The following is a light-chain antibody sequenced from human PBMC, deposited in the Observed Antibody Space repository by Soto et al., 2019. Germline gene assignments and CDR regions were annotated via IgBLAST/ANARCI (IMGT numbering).Light chain of an antibody. CDR3: HQYGRSPLIT. CDR1: QSVSTN. J-gene: IGKJ5*01. Sequence: EIVLTQSPGTLSLSPGERATLSCGASQSVSTNLAWYQQRPGQAPRLLIFGASTRATGIPDRFSGSGSGTDFTLTISRLDPEDFAVYYCHQYGRSPLITFGQGTRLEIK. CDR2: GAS. V-gene: IGKV3-20*01.